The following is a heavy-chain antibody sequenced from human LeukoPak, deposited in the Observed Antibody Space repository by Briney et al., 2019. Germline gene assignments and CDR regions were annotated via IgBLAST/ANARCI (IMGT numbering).Heavy chain of an antibody. CDR2: ISSSSSYI. Sequence: GGSLRLSCAASGFTFSSYSMNWVRQAPGKGLEWVSSISSSSSYICYADSVKGRFTISRDNDKNSLYLQMSSLRAEDTAVYYCARDLSDAFDIWGQGTMVTVSS. CDR3: ARDLSDAFDI. CDR1: GFTFSSYS. J-gene: IGHJ3*02. V-gene: IGHV3-21*01.